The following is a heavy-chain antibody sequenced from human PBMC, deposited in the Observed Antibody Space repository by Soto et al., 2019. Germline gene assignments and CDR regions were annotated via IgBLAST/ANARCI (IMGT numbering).Heavy chain of an antibody. J-gene: IGHJ6*01. CDR2: VSYDGSNE. CDR1: GFAFSSYG. V-gene: IGHV3-30*18. CDR3: AKGKSIAVAGRGNYYYYNMDV. D-gene: IGHD6-19*01. Sequence: PGGSLRLSCAGSGFAFSSYGMYWVRQAPGKGLEWVAVVSYDGSNEFYADSVKGRFTISRDNSKNTLYLQMHSLRAEDTAVYYCAKGKSIAVAGRGNYYYYNMDVWGQGTTVTVSS.